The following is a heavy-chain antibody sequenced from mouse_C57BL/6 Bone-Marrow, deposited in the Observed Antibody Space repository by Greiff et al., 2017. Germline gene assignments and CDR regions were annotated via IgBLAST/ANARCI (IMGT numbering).Heavy chain of an antibody. CDR3: AGAYSFDY. J-gene: IGHJ2*01. V-gene: IGHV1-76*01. Sequence: VKLVESGAELVRPGASVKLSCKASGYTFTDYYINWVKQRPGQGLEWIARIYPGSGDTYYNDKFKGKATLTAEKSSSNAYMQLSSLTPEDSAVYFCAGAYSFDYWCPGTALSVSS. CDR1: GYTFTDYY. CDR2: IYPGSGDT.